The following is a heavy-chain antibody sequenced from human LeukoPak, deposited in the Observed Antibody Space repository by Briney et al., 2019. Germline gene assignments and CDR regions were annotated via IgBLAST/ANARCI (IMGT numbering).Heavy chain of an antibody. CDR3: ARDLGGPRGFDY. D-gene: IGHD3-3*01. CDR1: GGTLRSHA. Sequence: ASVKVSCKASGGTLRSHAISWVRQAPGQGLEWMGWINPNSGGTNYAQKFQGRVTMTRDTSISTAYMELSRLRSDDTAVYYCARDLGGPRGFDYWGQGTLVTVSS. J-gene: IGHJ4*02. V-gene: IGHV1-2*02. CDR2: INPNSGGT.